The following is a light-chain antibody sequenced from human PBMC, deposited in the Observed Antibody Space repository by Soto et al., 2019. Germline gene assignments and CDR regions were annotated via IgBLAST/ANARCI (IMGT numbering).Light chain of an antibody. J-gene: IGKJ1*01. V-gene: IGKV2-28*01. CDR2: LGS. CDR1: QSLLLSNGYNY. Sequence: DIVMTQSPLSLPVTPGEPASISCRSSQSLLLSNGYNYLDWYLQKPGQSPQLLIYLGSNRASGVPDRFSGSGSGTDFTLKISRVEAEDVGVYYCMQALQTPPWTFGPGTKVDIK. CDR3: MQALQTPPWT.